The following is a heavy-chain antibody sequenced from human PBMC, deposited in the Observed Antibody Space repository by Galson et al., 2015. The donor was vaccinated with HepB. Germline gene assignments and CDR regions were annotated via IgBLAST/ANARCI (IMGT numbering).Heavy chain of an antibody. Sequence: SLRLSCAASGFTFSSYSMNWVRQAPGKGLEWVSSSSSSSYIYYADSVKGRFTISRDNAKNSLYLQMNSLRAEDTAVYYCARDGVRRFLEWLSPYYYYYYMDVWGKGTTVTVSS. J-gene: IGHJ6*03. V-gene: IGHV3-21*01. D-gene: IGHD3-3*01. CDR3: ARDGVRRFLEWLSPYYYYYYMDV. CDR2: SSSSSYI. CDR1: GFTFSSYS.